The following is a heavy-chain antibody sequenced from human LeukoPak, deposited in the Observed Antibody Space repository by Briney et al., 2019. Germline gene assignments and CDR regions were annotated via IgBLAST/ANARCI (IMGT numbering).Heavy chain of an antibody. CDR3: ARGGRYNWNYGMIRFDP. J-gene: IGHJ5*02. CDR2: INHSGST. V-gene: IGHV4-39*07. Sequence: PSETLSLTCTVSGGSISSSSYYWSWIRQPPGKGLEWIGEINHSGSTNYNPSLKSRVTISVDTSKNQFSLKLSSVTAADTAVYYCARGGRYNWNYGMIRFDPWGQGTLVTVSS. D-gene: IGHD1-7*01. CDR1: GGSISSSSYY.